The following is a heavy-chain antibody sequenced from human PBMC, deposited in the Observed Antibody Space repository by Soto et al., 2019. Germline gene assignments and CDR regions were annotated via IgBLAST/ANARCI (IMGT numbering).Heavy chain of an antibody. CDR1: GFTFSDYA. CDR3: AKGGRQWLVTSDFNY. Sequence: VQLVESGGGVVQPGRSLRLSCAASGFTFSDYAMHWVRQAPGKGLEWVAVVSHDGRNTHYADSVEGRFTTSRDSSKNTDSLEMTSLRAEDTAVYYCAKGGRQWLVTSDFNYWGQGALVTVSS. V-gene: IGHV3-30*18. J-gene: IGHJ4*02. CDR2: VSHDGRNT. D-gene: IGHD6-19*01.